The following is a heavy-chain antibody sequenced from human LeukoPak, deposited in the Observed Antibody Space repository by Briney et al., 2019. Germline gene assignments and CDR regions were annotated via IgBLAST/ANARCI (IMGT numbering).Heavy chain of an antibody. V-gene: IGHV3-33*01. CDR3: VRDNAAADGALDY. CDR2: IWYDGSHR. J-gene: IGHJ4*02. Sequence: GRSLRLSCVASGFTFSSHGMHWVRQAPGKGLEWVAVIWYDGSHRYYPDAVKGRFTISRDNSKNTLFLQMDSLRVDDTAVYYCVRDNAAADGALDYWGQGSLVTVSS. CDR1: GFTFSSHG. D-gene: IGHD5-24*01.